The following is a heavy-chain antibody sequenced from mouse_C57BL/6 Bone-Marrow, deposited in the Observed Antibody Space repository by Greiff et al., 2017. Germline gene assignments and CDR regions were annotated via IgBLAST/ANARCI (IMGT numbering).Heavy chain of an antibody. V-gene: IGHV1-69*01. CDR2: IDPSDSYT. CDR3: ARQLRLFDY. D-gene: IGHD3-2*02. Sequence: VQLQQPGAELVMPGASVKLSCKASGYTFTSYWMHLVQHRPGQGLEWIGEIDPSDSYTNYNQKFKGKSTLTVDKSSSTAYMQLSSLTSEDSAVYYCARQLRLFDYWGQGTTLTVSS. J-gene: IGHJ2*01. CDR1: GYTFTSYW.